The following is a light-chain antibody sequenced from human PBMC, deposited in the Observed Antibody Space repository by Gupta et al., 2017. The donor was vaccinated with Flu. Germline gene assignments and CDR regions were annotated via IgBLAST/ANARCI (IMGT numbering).Light chain of an antibody. Sequence: SPSTLSASVGDRVTITCRASQSIDIWLDWYQQKPGKVPKLLIYKASTLEIGVPSRFSGSGSGTEFTLTINSLQPDDSATYYCQRDDSLWTFGQGTRVEVK. CDR2: KAS. V-gene: IGKV1-5*03. CDR3: QRDDSLWT. CDR1: QSIDIW. J-gene: IGKJ1*01.